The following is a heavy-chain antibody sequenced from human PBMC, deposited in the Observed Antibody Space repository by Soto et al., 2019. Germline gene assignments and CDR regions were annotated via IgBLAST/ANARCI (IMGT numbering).Heavy chain of an antibody. D-gene: IGHD3-22*01. CDR3: ARARGDYYDSSGYGLGMDV. CDR2: IIPIFGTA. V-gene: IGHV1-69*13. CDR1: GGTFNSYA. J-gene: IGHJ6*02. Sequence: SVKVCCKASGGTFNSYAISWVRQAHGQGLEWMGGIIPIFGTANYAQKFQGRVTITADESTSTAYMELSSLRSEDTAVYYCARARGDYYDSSGYGLGMDVWGQGTTVTAP.